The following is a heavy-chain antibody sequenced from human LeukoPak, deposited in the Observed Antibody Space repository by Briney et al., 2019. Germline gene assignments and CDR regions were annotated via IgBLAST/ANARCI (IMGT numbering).Heavy chain of an antibody. CDR3: ARAPPFPNYYYYMDV. CDR2: IYDSGST. V-gene: IGHV4-59*01. J-gene: IGHJ6*03. Sequence: SETLSLTCTVSGGSISSYYWSWIRQSPGKGLEWIGYIYDSGSTNYNPSLKSRVTISVDTSKNQFSLKLSSVTAADTAVYYCARAPPFPNYYYYMDVWGKGTAVTISS. CDR1: GGSISSYY.